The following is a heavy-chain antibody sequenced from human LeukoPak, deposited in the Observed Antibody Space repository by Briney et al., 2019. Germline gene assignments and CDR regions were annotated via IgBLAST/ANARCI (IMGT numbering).Heavy chain of an antibody. D-gene: IGHD5-18*01. J-gene: IGHJ4*02. CDR3: ARAITAMVRRGGYFDY. CDR2: IYTSGST. CDR1: GGSISSYY. V-gene: IGHV4-4*08. Sequence: SETLSLTCTVSGGSISSYYWSWIRQPPGKGLEWIGYIYTSGSTNYNPPLKSRVTMSVDTSKNQFSLKLSSVTAADTAVYYCARAITAMVRRGGYFDYWGQGTLVTVSS.